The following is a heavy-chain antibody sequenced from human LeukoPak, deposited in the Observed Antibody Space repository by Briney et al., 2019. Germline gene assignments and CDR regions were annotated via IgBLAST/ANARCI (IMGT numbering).Heavy chain of an antibody. CDR2: IYHTEST. J-gene: IGHJ4*02. D-gene: IGHD6-25*01. V-gene: IGHV4-59*01. Sequence: SETLSLTCTVSGGSISSYYWSWIRQPPGKGLEWIANIYHTESTNYNPSLSSRVTISIDTAKNQFSLKLTSVTAADTAVYYCARRGRNSSGWQDYLWGQGTLVTVSS. CDR3: ARRGRNSSGWQDYL. CDR1: GGSISSYY.